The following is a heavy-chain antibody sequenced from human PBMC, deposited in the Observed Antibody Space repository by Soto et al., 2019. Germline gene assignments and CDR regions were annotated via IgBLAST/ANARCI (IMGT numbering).Heavy chain of an antibody. V-gene: IGHV1-69*13. CDR1: GGTFSSYD. J-gene: IGHJ5*02. Sequence: ASVKVSCKASGGTFSSYDISWVRQAPGQGLEWMGGIIPIFGTANYAQKFQGRVTITADESTSTAYMELSSLRSEDTAVYYCARSSSGWYPPHYNWFDPWGQGTLVTVSS. D-gene: IGHD6-19*01. CDR2: IIPIFGTA. CDR3: ARSSSGWYPPHYNWFDP.